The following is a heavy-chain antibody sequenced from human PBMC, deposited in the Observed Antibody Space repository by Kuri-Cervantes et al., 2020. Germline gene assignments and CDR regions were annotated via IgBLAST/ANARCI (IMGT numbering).Heavy chain of an antibody. D-gene: IGHD3-22*01. V-gene: IGHV1-2*02. CDR3: ARDPKRARWVVGLLQLPTGYWFDP. J-gene: IGHJ5*02. CDR2: INPNSGGT. CDR1: GYTFTGYY. Sequence: ASVKVSCKASGYTFTGYYMHWVRQAPGQGLEWMGWINPNSGGTNYAQKFQGRVTMTRDTSISTAYMELSGLRSDDTAVYYCARDPKRARWVVGLLQLPTGYWFDPWGQGTLVTVSS.